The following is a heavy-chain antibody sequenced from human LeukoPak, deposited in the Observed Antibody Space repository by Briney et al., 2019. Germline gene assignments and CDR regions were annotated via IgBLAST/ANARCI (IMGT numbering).Heavy chain of an antibody. D-gene: IGHD3-16*02. CDR3: ARVMITFGGVIVAAFDY. CDR2: INPNSGGT. V-gene: IGHV1-2*02. J-gene: IGHJ4*02. CDR1: GYTFTGYY. Sequence: VKVSCKASGYTFTGYYMHWVRQAPGQGLEWMGWINPNSGGTNYAQKFQGRVTMTRDTPISTAYMEPSRLRSDDTAVYYCARVMITFGGVIVAAFDYWGQGTLVTVSS.